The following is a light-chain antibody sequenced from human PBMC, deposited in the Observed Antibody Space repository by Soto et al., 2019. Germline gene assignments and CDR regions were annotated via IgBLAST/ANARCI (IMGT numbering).Light chain of an antibody. CDR3: QQYNNWPRGT. CDR1: QSVSNN. CDR2: GAS. Sequence: EIVMTQSPAPLSVSPGERATLSCRASQSVSNNLAWYQQKPGQAPRLLIYGASTRATGIPARFSGSGSGTEFTLTISSLQSEDFAVYYCQQYNNWPRGTFGGGTKVEIK. V-gene: IGKV3-15*01. J-gene: IGKJ4*01.